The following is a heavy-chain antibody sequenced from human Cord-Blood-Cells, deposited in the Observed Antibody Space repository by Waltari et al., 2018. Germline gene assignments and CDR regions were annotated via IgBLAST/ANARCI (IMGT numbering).Heavy chain of an antibody. D-gene: IGHD3-10*01. J-gene: IGHJ6*03. CDR1: GFTFSSYW. CDR3: ARDEGNLYYYMDV. V-gene: IGHV3-7*01. CDR2: IKQDGSEK. Sequence: EVQLVESGGGLVQPGGSLRLSCAASGFTFSSYWMRWVRQAPGKGLEWVANIKQDGSEKYYVDSVKGRFTISRDNAKNSLYLQMNSLRAEDTAVYYCARDEGNLYYYMDVWGKGTTVTVSS.